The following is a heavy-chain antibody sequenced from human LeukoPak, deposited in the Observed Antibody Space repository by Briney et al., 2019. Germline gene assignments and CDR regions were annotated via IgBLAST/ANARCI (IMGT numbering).Heavy chain of an antibody. D-gene: IGHD2-8*01. Sequence: GGSLRLSCAASGFTFSSYGMHWVRQAPGKGREWVAVISYDGSNKYYADSVKGRFTISRDNSKNTLYLQMNSLRAEDTAVYYCAKDLVYALDYWGQGTLVTVSS. CDR3: AKDLVYALDY. V-gene: IGHV3-30*18. CDR1: GFTFSSYG. CDR2: ISYDGSNK. J-gene: IGHJ4*02.